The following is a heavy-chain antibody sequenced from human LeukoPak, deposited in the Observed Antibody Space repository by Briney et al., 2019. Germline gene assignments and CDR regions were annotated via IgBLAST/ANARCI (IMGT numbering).Heavy chain of an antibody. CDR1: GGSIDGYY. Sequence: SETLSLTCSVSGGSIDGYYWNWIRQPPGKGLEWIGYLYYNGNTKYNPSLKNRVTISVDTSKNQFSLRLTSVTAADTAVFYCARGKRLPVAAADSGRSGHYFDYWGQGTLATVSS. CDR3: ARGKRLPVAAADSGRSGHYFDY. V-gene: IGHV4-59*01. CDR2: LYYNGNT. D-gene: IGHD6-13*01. J-gene: IGHJ4*02.